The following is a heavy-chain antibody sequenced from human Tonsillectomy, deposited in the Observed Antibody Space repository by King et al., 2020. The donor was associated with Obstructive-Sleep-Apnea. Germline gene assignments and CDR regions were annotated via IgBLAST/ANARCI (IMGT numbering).Heavy chain of an antibody. CDR2: ISSSSMYL. Sequence: QLLQSGGGLVKPGGSLRLSCAASGFTFSSYSMNWVRQAPGKGLEWVSSISSSSMYLYYADSVNGRFTISRDNAKNSLYLQMNSLRAEDTAVYYCARDSSYTATFDYWGQGTLVTVSS. CDR3: ARDSSYTATFDY. D-gene: IGHD5-18*01. J-gene: IGHJ4*02. CDR1: GFTFSSYS. V-gene: IGHV3-21*01.